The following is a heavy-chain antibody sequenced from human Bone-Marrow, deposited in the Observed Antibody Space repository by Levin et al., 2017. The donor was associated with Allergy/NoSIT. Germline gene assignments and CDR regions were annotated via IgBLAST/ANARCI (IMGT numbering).Heavy chain of an antibody. CDR3: ARGDIVATFSGDYGMDV. V-gene: IGHV1-69*13. Sequence: SVKVSCKASGGTFSSYAISWVRQAPGQGLEWMGGIIPIFGTANYAQKFQGRVTITADESTSTAYMELSSLRSEDTAVYYCARGDIVATFSGDYGMDVWGQGTTVTVSS. CDR2: IIPIFGTA. D-gene: IGHD5-12*01. CDR1: GGTFSSYA. J-gene: IGHJ6*02.